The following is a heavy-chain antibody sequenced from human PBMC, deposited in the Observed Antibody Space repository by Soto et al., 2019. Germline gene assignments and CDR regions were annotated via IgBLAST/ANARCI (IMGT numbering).Heavy chain of an antibody. Sequence: QVQLQESGPGLVKPSETLSLTCTVSGGSISSYYWSWIRQPPGKGLGWIGYIYYSGSTNYNPSLTSRVTISVEPSKNHISLKLRSVNAADPAMYYCAGEGRWVGGVGFDPWGQGTLVTVSS. CDR2: IYYSGST. J-gene: IGHJ5*02. D-gene: IGHD3-10*01. CDR1: GGSISSYY. V-gene: IGHV4-59*01. CDR3: AGEGRWVGGVGFDP.